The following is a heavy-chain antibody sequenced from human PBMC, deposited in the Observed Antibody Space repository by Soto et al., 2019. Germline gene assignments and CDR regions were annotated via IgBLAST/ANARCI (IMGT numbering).Heavy chain of an antibody. J-gene: IGHJ4*02. Sequence: QVQLVQSGAEVKKPGASVKVSCKASGYTFTGYYKHWVRQAPGQGLEWMGWINPNSGGTKYAQKFQGWFTMTSDTSISTAYMELSMLRSDDTAVYYCARGNTISLVGVAGNRFDYWGQGTLVAVSA. CDR1: GYTFTGYY. CDR3: ARGNTISLVGVAGNRFDY. CDR2: INPNSGGT. V-gene: IGHV1-2*04. D-gene: IGHD2-15*01.